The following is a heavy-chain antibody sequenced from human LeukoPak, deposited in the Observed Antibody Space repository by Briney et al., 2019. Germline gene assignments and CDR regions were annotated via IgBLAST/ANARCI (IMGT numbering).Heavy chain of an antibody. J-gene: IGHJ4*02. Sequence: GGSLRLSCAASGFTFSNHWMTGVRQAPGKGLEWVANINQRGSEIYYVDSVRGRFTIFRDNAKNSLYLQMNTLRAEDTAVYYCVRRYMATSAEDFDYWGQGTLVTVFS. V-gene: IGHV3-7*01. CDR1: GFTFSNHW. D-gene: IGHD3-16*02. CDR3: VRRYMATSAEDFDY. CDR2: INQRGSEI.